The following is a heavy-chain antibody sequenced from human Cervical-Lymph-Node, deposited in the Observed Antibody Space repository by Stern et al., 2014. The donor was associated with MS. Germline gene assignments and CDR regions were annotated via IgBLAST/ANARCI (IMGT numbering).Heavy chain of an antibody. D-gene: IGHD4-17*01. V-gene: IGHV4-30-2*01. Sequence: QLQLQESGSGLVKPSQTLSLTCAVSGGSISSGGYSWSWIRQPPGKGLEWIGYIYHSATTYYTPSLKMRFTITVDRPKTQFSLKLSSVTAADTAVYYCARSSVTTPNAFDIWGQGTMVTVSS. CDR1: GGSISSGGYS. J-gene: IGHJ3*02. CDR3: ARSSVTTPNAFDI. CDR2: IYHSATT.